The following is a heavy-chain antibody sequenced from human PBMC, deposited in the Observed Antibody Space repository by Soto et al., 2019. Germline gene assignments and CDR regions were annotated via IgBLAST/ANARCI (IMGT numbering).Heavy chain of an antibody. CDR2: INSDGSSI. Sequence: EVQLVESGGGLVQPGGSVRLSCAASKFTITSYWMHWVRQAPGKGLVWVSRINSDGSSISYADAVKGRFTISRDNAKNMRYRQMNSLRVEDTAVYYCAREVSHGYVLRGMDVWGQGTTVTVFS. J-gene: IGHJ6*02. CDR3: AREVSHGYVLRGMDV. D-gene: IGHD5-18*01. CDR1: KFTITSYW. V-gene: IGHV3-74*01.